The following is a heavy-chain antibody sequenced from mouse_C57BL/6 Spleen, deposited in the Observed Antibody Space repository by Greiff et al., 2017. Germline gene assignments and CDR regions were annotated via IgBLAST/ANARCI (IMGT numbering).Heavy chain of an antibody. D-gene: IGHD2-5*01. CDR1: GYSITSGYY. Sequence: ESGPGLVKPSQSLSLTCSVTGYSITSGYYWNWIRQFPGNKLEWMGYISYDGSNNYNPSLKNRISITRDTSKNQFFLKLNSVTTEDTATYYCASLYSNYYYYAMDYWGQGTSVTVSS. V-gene: IGHV3-6*01. CDR2: ISYDGSN. CDR3: ASLYSNYYYYAMDY. J-gene: IGHJ4*01.